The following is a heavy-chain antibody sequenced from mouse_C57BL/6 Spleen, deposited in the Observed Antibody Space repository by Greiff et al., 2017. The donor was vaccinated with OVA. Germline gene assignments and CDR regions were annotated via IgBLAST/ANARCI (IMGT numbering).Heavy chain of an antibody. D-gene: IGHD2-1*01. CDR1: GFTFTDYY. CDR3: ARCGYGNYPYYFDY. CDR2: IRNKANGYTT. Sequence: EVHLVESGGGLVQPGGSLSLSCAASGFTFTDYYMSWVRQPPGKALEWLGFIRNKANGYTTEYSASVKGRFTISRDNSQSILYLQMNALRAEDSATYYCARCGYGNYPYYFDYWGQGTTLTVSS. J-gene: IGHJ2*01. V-gene: IGHV7-3*01.